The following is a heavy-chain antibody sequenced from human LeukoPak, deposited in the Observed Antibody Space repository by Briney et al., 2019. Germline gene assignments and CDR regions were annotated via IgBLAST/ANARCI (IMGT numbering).Heavy chain of an antibody. J-gene: IGHJ3*02. V-gene: IGHV4-4*07. CDR3: ARGLYPSAFDI. CDR2: IYTSGST. Sequence: NASETLSLTCTVSSGSLSGYYWSWIRQPAGKGLEWIGRIYTSGSTNYNPSLKSRVTMSVDTSKNQFSLKLSSVTAADTAVYYCARGLYPSAFDIWGQGTMVTVSS. D-gene: IGHD3-10*01. CDR1: SGSLSGYY.